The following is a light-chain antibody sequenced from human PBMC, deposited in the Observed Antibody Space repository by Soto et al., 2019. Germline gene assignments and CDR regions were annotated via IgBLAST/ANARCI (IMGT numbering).Light chain of an antibody. CDR2: LGS. J-gene: IGKJ1*01. Sequence: EIVMTQSPLSLLVTPGEPASISCRSSQSLLHSNGYNFLNWYLQKPGQSPQLLIFLGSNRASGVPDRFSGSGSGTDFTLKISRVEAEDVGVYYCMQALQTWTFGQGTKVEIK. CDR3: MQALQTWT. CDR1: QSLLHSNGYNF. V-gene: IGKV2-28*01.